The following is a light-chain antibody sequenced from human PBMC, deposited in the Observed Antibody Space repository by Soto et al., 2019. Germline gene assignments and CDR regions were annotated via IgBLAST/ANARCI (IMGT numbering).Light chain of an antibody. CDR1: QSVSSN. Sequence: EIVMTQSPATLSVSPGERATLSCRASQSVSSNLAWYQQKPGQAPRLLIYGASIRATGIPARFSGSGSGTELTLTISSLQSEDFAVYYCQQYNNWPLFTFGPGTKVDIK. CDR3: QQYNNWPLFT. J-gene: IGKJ3*01. V-gene: IGKV3D-15*01. CDR2: GAS.